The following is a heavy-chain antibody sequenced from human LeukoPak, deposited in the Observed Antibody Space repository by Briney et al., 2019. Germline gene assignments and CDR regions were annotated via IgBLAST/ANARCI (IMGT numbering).Heavy chain of an antibody. CDR1: GGSISSGDYY. J-gene: IGHJ5*02. V-gene: IGHV4-30-4*01. CDR3: ARGRGGYCSSTSCYANNWFDP. Sequence: SETLSLTCTVSGGSISSGDYYRSWIRQPPGKGLEWIGYIYYSGSTYYNPSLKSRVTISVDTSKNQFSLKLSSVTAADTAVYYCARGRGGYCSSTSCYANNWFDPWGQGTLVTVSS. CDR2: IYYSGST. D-gene: IGHD2-2*01.